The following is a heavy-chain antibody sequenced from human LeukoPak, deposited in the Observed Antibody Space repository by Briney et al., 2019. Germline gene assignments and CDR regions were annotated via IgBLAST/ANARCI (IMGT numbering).Heavy chain of an antibody. CDR3: VRAHVAAGLAFDI. CDR1: GFTFSGYD. J-gene: IGHJ3*02. D-gene: IGHD6-25*01. V-gene: IGHV3-13*01. CDR2: IGIPGDT. Sequence: PGGSLRLSCAASGFTFSGYDMHWVRQATGKSLEWVSGIGIPGDTYYPGSVKGRFTISRENAKNSFYLQMNGLRVEDTAVYYCVRAHVAAGLAFDIWGQGTMVTVSS.